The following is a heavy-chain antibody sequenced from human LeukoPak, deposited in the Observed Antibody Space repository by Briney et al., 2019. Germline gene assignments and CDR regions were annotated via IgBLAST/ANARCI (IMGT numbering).Heavy chain of an antibody. CDR3: ARGHRYSSSCLDY. V-gene: IGHV3-53*01. CDR2: IYSGGST. D-gene: IGHD6-13*01. J-gene: IGHJ4*02. CDR1: GFTVSSNY. Sequence: AGGSLRLSCAASGFTVSSNYMSWVRQAPGKGLEWVSVIYSGGSTYYADSVKGRFTISRDNSKNTLYLQMNSLRAEDTAVYYCARGHRYSSSCLDYWGQGTLVTVSS.